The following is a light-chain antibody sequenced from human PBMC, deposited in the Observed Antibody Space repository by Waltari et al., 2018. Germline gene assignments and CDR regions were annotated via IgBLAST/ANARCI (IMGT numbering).Light chain of an antibody. CDR1: QSLLHSDGKTY. CDR3: MQSVHLPSFT. J-gene: IGKJ3*01. V-gene: IGKV2D-29*02. CDR2: EAS. Sequence: DIVMTQTPLSLSVTPGQPASISCKSSQSLLHSDGKTYLYWYLQRPGQSPQLLIYEASNQFSGVPDKFSGSGSGKDFTLKISRVEADDVGVYYCMQSVHLPSFTFGPGTKVDIK.